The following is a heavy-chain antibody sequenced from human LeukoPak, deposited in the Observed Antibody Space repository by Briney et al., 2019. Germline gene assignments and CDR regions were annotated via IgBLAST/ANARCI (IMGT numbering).Heavy chain of an antibody. Sequence: GGSLRLSCAASGFTFSGSAMHWVRQASGKGLEWVGRIRSKANSYATAYAASVKGRFTISRDDSKNTAYLQMNSLKTEDTAVYYCTRHSGYDGGYVYYYYMDVWGKGTTVTVSS. CDR2: IRSKANSYAT. V-gene: IGHV3-73*01. CDR3: TRHSGYDGGYVYYYYMDV. D-gene: IGHD5-12*01. CDR1: GFTFSGSA. J-gene: IGHJ6*03.